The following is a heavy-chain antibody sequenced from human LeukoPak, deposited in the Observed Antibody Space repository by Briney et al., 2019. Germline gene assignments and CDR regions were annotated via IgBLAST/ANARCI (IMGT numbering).Heavy chain of an antibody. CDR3: AALAAAGNFDY. Sequence: PSETLSLTCTVSDGSISSYYWSWIRQPPGKGLEWIGYIYYSGSTNYNPSLKSRVTISVDTSKNQFSLKLSSVTAADTAVYYCAALAAAGNFDYWGQGTLVTVSS. V-gene: IGHV4-59*01. CDR1: DGSISSYY. J-gene: IGHJ4*02. CDR2: IYYSGST. D-gene: IGHD6-13*01.